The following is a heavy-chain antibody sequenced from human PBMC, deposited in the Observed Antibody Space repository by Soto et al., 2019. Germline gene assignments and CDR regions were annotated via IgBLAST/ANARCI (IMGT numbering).Heavy chain of an antibody. CDR1: GFSLSTSGAA. Sequence: QITLKESGPTLVNPTQTLTLTCTFSGFSLSTSGAAVGWIRQPPGKALEWLALVYWDDDKRYSPSIKNRVTITKDTSKNRGDLTLTNSEPVDTATYYCAHRQLVTFFGLATQTDVWFDSWGQGTLVTVPS. D-gene: IGHD2-15*01. CDR3: AHRQLVTFFGLATQTDVWFDS. CDR2: VYWDDDK. J-gene: IGHJ5*01. V-gene: IGHV2-5*02.